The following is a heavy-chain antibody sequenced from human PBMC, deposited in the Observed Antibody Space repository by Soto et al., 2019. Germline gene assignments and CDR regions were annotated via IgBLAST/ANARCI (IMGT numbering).Heavy chain of an antibody. Sequence: GGSLRLSCAAPGSTFSSNAMSWVRQVPGKGLEWVSGITGSGGITHYADSVKGRFTISRDNSRNTLHLQMNYLRVEDTAVYFCAKHTTFYYDRTSPEDYFDSWGQGTLVTVSS. V-gene: IGHV3-23*01. CDR2: ITGSGGIT. CDR1: GSTFSSNA. J-gene: IGHJ4*02. CDR3: AKHTTFYYDRTSPEDYFDS. D-gene: IGHD3-22*01.